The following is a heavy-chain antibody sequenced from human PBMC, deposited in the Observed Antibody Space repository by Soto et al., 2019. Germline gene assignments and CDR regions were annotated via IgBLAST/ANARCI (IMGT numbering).Heavy chain of an antibody. Sequence: QVQLQESGPGLVKPSQTLSLTCTVSGGSISSGGYYWSWIRQHPGKGLEWIGYIYYSGSTYYNPSLKSRVTISVDTSKNQFSQKLSSVTAADTAVYYCARAKKGIAAAENWFDPWGQGTLVTVSS. D-gene: IGHD6-13*01. J-gene: IGHJ5*02. CDR2: IYYSGST. V-gene: IGHV4-31*03. CDR1: GGSISSGGYY. CDR3: ARAKKGIAAAENWFDP.